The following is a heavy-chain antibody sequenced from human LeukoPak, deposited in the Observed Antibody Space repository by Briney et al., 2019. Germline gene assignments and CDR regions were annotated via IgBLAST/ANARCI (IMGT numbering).Heavy chain of an antibody. CDR3: ARETRGSGGYWSTLSYYMDV. Sequence: ASVKVSCKASGYTFTSYGINWVRQAPRQGLGWMGLIRGYNGNTNYGQKFQDRVTMTTDTSTSTAYMELRSLRSDDTAMYFCARETRGSGGYWSTLSYYMDVWGKGTTVTVSS. CDR2: IRGYNGNT. CDR1: GYTFTSYG. D-gene: IGHD3-10*01. V-gene: IGHV1-18*04. J-gene: IGHJ6*03.